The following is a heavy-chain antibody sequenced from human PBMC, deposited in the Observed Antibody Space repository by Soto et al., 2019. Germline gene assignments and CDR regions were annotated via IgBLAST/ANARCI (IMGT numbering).Heavy chain of an antibody. V-gene: IGHV1-3*01. Sequence: ASVKVSCKASGYTFTSYAMHWVRQAPGQRLEWMGWINAGNGNTKYSQKFQGRVTITRDTSASTAYMELSSLRSEDTAVYYCGRGGDPYRSPMYGFAPGGQEPLVTVSS. D-gene: IGHD6-13*01. CDR3: GRGGDPYRSPMYGFAP. CDR1: GYTFTSYA. CDR2: INAGNGNT. J-gene: IGHJ5*02.